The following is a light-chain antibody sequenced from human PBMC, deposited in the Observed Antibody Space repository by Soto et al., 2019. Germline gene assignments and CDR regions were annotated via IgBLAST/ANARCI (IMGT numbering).Light chain of an antibody. J-gene: IGKJ2*01. CDR1: QSIDTY. Sequence: DIPMTQSPSSLSASFGDRVTLTCRASQSIDTYLNWYQQKPGTAPKLLMYAASTLHSGVPSRFSGSGSGTDFTLTISSLQREDFATYVCQQSHSTPYTFGQGTKLEI. CDR2: AAS. CDR3: QQSHSTPYT. V-gene: IGKV1-39*01.